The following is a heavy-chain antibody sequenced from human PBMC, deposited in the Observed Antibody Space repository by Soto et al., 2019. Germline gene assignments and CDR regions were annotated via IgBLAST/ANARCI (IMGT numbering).Heavy chain of an antibody. D-gene: IGHD4-17*01. J-gene: IGHJ3*02. Sequence: GGSLRLSCAASGFTVSSNYMSWVRQAPGKGLEWVSVIYSGGSTYYADSVKGRFTISKDNSKNTLYLQMNSLRAEHTAVYYCGRDLSGDYGALDTWGQGTMVPVSS. V-gene: IGHV3-66*01. CDR1: GFTVSSNY. CDR3: GRDLSGDYGALDT. CDR2: IYSGGST.